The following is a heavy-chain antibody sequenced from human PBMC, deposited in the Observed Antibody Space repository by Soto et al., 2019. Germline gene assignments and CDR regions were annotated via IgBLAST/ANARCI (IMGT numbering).Heavy chain of an antibody. J-gene: IGHJ6*02. Sequence: PGGSLRLPCEVSGFTFSMYSMSWVRQSPGKGLEWVAKIPQDGVDGHYADSVKGRFIISRDNGKNSLHLQLNNLRAEDTAVYYCARDHLILPAHDFFYGSDVWGRGATVTVSS. CDR3: ARDHLILPAHDFFYGSDV. CDR2: IPQDGVDG. V-gene: IGHV3-7*03. CDR1: GFTFSMYS. D-gene: IGHD2-21*02.